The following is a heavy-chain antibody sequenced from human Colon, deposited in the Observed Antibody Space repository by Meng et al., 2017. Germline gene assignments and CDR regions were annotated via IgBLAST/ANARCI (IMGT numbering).Heavy chain of an antibody. CDR3: CGGIAGTGRPLYFDY. J-gene: IGHJ4*02. CDR1: GGPFTSGNF. CDR2: IYDYGRT. D-gene: IGHD1-14*01. V-gene: IGHV4-4*02. Sequence: GRLQESGPGLVKPSGTLSLTCTGSGGPFTSGNFWGWVRQTPGKGLEWIGEIYDYGRTNYNPSLMSRVTISIDKSKSQFSLDLSSVIAADTAVYYCCGGIAGTGRPLYFDYWGQGTLVTVSS.